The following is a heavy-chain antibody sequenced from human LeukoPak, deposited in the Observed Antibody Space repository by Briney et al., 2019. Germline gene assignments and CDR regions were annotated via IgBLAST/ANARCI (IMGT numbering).Heavy chain of an antibody. CDR3: ARSISGSYDYFFNY. CDR2: IYYSGST. J-gene: IGHJ4*02. V-gene: IGHV4-59*01. Sequence: SETLSLTCTVSGGSMSSYYWSWIRQPPGKGLEWIGYIYYSGSTNYNPSLKSRVTISVDTSRNQFSLNLSSVTAADTAVYYCARSISGSYDYFFNYWGQGTVVTVSS. D-gene: IGHD3-22*01. CDR1: GGSMSSYY.